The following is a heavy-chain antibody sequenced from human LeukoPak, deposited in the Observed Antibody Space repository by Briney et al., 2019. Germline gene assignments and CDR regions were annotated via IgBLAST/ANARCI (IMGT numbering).Heavy chain of an antibody. V-gene: IGHV4-34*01. J-gene: IGHJ4*02. CDR1: GGSISSYY. Sequence: SETLSLTCTVSGGSISSYYWSWIRQPPGKGLEWIGEINYSGSTNYNPSLKSRVTISVDTSKNQFSLKLTSMTAADTAVYYCTRRGPGDWGQGTLVTVSS. D-gene: IGHD3-10*01. CDR3: TRRGPGD. CDR2: INYSGST.